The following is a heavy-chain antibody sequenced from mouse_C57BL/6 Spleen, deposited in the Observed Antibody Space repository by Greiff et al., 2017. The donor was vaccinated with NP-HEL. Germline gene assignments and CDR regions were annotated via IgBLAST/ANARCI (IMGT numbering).Heavy chain of an antibody. CDR1: GYAFSSYW. Sequence: QVQLQQSGAELVKPGASVKISCKASGYAFSSYWMNWVKQRPGKGLEWIGQIYPGDGDTNYNGKFKGKATLTADKSSSTAYMQLSSLTSEDSAFYFFARYSYYANGRYFDVWGTGTTVTVSS. V-gene: IGHV1-80*01. CDR2: IYPGDGDT. D-gene: IGHD2-10*01. CDR3: ARYSYYANGRYFDV. J-gene: IGHJ1*03.